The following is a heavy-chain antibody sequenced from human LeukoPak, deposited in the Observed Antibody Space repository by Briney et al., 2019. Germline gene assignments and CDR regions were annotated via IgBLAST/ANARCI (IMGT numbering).Heavy chain of an antibody. Sequence: GGSLRLSCATSGFTFNNYEMNWVRQVPGKGLEWLSYIDTSGSGVYYADSVKGRFTISRDNAKNSLYLQMNNLRAEDTAIYHCARDLNVGGVYFDYWGQGSLVTVSS. V-gene: IGHV3-48*03. CDR2: IDTSGSGV. D-gene: IGHD3-10*02. CDR3: ARDLNVGGVYFDY. CDR1: GFTFNNYE. J-gene: IGHJ4*02.